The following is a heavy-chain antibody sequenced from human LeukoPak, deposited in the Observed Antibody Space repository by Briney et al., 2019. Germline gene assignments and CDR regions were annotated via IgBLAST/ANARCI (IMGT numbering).Heavy chain of an antibody. CDR3: ARAPGQQLRGYYFDY. Sequence: GGSLRLSCAASGFTVSSNYMSWVRQAPGKGLEWVSSISSSSSYIYYADSVKGRFTISRDNAKNSLYLQMNSLRAEDTAVYYCARAPGQQLRGYYFDYWGQGTLVTVSS. J-gene: IGHJ4*02. CDR1: GFTVSSNY. D-gene: IGHD6-13*01. V-gene: IGHV3-21*01. CDR2: ISSSSSYI.